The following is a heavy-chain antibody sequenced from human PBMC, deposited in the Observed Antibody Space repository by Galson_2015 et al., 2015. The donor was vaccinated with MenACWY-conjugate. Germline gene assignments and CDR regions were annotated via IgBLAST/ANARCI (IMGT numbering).Heavy chain of an antibody. J-gene: IGHJ4*01. Sequence: SLRLSCAASGFTFSTCSMNWVRQAPGKGLEWVSYITSSSTTIYYADSVKGRFTISRDNAKNSLYLQMNSLRDEDTAVYYCARDREDYEHVWGTYRPHYFDYWGRGTLLTVSS. V-gene: IGHV3-48*02. D-gene: IGHD3-16*02. CDR2: ITSSSTTI. CDR1: GFTFSTCS. CDR3: ARDREDYEHVWGTYRPHYFDY.